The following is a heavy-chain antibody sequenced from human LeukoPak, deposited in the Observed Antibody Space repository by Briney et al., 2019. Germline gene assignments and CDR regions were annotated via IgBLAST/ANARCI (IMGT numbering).Heavy chain of an antibody. D-gene: IGHD2-2*01. J-gene: IGHJ4*02. Sequence: ASVKVSCKASGYTFTSYDINWVRQATGQGLEWMGWMSPNSGNTGYAQKFQGRVTMTRNTSISTAYMELSSLRSEDTAVYYCARWSEWMDQLGRRGFDYWGQGTLVTVSS. CDR1: GYTFTSYD. V-gene: IGHV1-8*01. CDR3: ARWSEWMDQLGRRGFDY. CDR2: MSPNSGNT.